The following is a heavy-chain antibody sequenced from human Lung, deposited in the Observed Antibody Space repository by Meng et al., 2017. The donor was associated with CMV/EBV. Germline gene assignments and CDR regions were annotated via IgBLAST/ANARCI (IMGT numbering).Heavy chain of an antibody. Sequence: GGSLRLXCAASGFTFSNYAMSWVRQAPGKGLEWVSDISGSGSRLYYADSVTGRFTISRDNSKNTLYLQMNSLRAEDTAVYYCAKTEYYDSSGYDKWGQGTXVTVSS. CDR1: GFTFSNYA. J-gene: IGHJ4*02. D-gene: IGHD3-22*01. CDR3: AKTEYYDSSGYDK. V-gene: IGHV3-23*01. CDR2: ISGSGSRL.